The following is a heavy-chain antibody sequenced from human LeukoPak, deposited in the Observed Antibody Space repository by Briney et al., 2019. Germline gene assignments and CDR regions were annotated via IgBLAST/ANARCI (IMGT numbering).Heavy chain of an antibody. CDR1: GGSISSYY. D-gene: IGHD1-26*01. J-gene: IGHJ3*02. CDR3: ARPQWEQGAFDI. CDR2: IYTSGST. V-gene: IGHV4-4*07. Sequence: SETLSLTCTVSGGSISSYYWSWIRQPAGKGLEWIGRIYTSGSTNYNPSLKSRVTMPVDTSKNQFSLKLSSVTAADTAVYYCARPQWEQGAFDIWGQGTMVTVSS.